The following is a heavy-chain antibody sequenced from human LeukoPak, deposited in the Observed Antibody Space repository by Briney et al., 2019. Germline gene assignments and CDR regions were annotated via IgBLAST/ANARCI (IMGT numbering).Heavy chain of an antibody. CDR3: ARLPSPRYSGYDLVS. Sequence: PSETLSLTCTVSGGSISSYYWSCIRQPPGKGLEWIGYIYYSGSTNYNPSLKSRVTISVDTSKNQFSLKLSSVTAADTAVYYCARLPSPRYSGYDLVSWGQGTLLTVSS. J-gene: IGHJ4*02. V-gene: IGHV4-59*08. CDR1: GGSISSYY. CDR2: IYYSGST. D-gene: IGHD5-12*01.